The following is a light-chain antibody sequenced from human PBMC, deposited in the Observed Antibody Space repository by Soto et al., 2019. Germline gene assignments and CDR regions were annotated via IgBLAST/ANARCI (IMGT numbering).Light chain of an antibody. V-gene: IGKV1-39*01. CDR2: SAF. Sequence: DIQLPQSPSTLSGCVVDIVTITCRASQRVNNYLNWFQQKPGEAPRLLVYSAFRIQSGVPSRFNASGSGTDFTLSISSLQPEDFSTYYCQQGSTTPITFGLGTRLEIK. CDR1: QRVNNY. CDR3: QQGSTTPIT. J-gene: IGKJ5*01.